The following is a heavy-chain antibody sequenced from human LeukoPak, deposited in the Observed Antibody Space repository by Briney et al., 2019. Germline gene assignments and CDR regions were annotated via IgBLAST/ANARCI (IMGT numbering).Heavy chain of an antibody. J-gene: IGHJ4*02. V-gene: IGHV4-61*01. Sequence: PSETLSLTCTVSGGSVTSGSYDWGWIRQPPGKGLEWIGYIYYSGSTNYNPSLKSRITISIDTSKNQFSLKLNFVTAADTAVYYCARAVYYYGSRMQIDYWGQGTLVTVSS. D-gene: IGHD3-10*01. CDR1: GGSVTSGSYD. CDR2: IYYSGST. CDR3: ARAVYYYGSRMQIDY.